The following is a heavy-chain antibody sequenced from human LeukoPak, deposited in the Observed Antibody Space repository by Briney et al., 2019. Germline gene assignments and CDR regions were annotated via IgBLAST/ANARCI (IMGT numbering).Heavy chain of an antibody. CDR1: GFTFGDYA. V-gene: IGHV3-49*03. CDR3: TRDQSVFYCSGGSCYTYYYYYMDV. CDR2: IRSKAYGWTT. J-gene: IGHJ6*03. Sequence: GGSLRLSCTASGFTFGDYAMSWFRQAPGKGLEWVGFIRSKAYGWTTEYAASVKGRFTISRDDSKSIAYLQMNSLKTEDTAVYHCTRDQSVFYCSGGSCYTYYYYYMDVWGKGTTVTVSS. D-gene: IGHD2-15*01.